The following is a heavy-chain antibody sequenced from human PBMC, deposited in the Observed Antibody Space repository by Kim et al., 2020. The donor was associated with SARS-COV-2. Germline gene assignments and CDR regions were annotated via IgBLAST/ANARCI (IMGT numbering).Heavy chain of an antibody. CDR2: IKSDGSST. J-gene: IGHJ6*02. CDR1: GFTFRSYR. V-gene: IGHV3-74*01. CDR3: ARDRSYGMDV. Sequence: GGSLRLSCAASGFTFRSYRMHWVRQAPGKGLVWVSRIKSDGSSTSYVDSVKGRFTISRDNAKNTLYLQMNSLRVEDTAVYYCARDRSYGMDVWGQGTTVTVSS.